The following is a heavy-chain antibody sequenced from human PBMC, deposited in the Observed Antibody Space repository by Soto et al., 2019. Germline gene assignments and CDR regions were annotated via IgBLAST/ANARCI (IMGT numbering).Heavy chain of an antibody. V-gene: IGHV3-23*01. CDR1: GFTFSSYA. Sequence: PGESLKISCAASGFTFSSYAMSWVRQAPGKGLEWVSAISGSGGSTYYADSVKGRFTISRDNSKNTLYLQMNSLRAEDTAVYYCAKGLYYFDYWGQGTLVTVSS. CDR3: AKGLYYFDY. CDR2: ISGSGGST. J-gene: IGHJ4*02.